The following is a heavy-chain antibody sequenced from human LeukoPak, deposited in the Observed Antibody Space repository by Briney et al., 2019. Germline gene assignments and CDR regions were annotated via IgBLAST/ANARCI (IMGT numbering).Heavy chain of an antibody. Sequence: GSLRLSCAASGXTFSSYWMHWVRQAPGKGLVWVSRIKSDGSSTIYADSVRGRFTISRDNAKNTLYLQMNSLRAEDTAVYYCARSNWFDPRGQGTLVTVSS. CDR1: GXTFSSYW. CDR3: ARSNWFDP. CDR2: IKSDGSST. V-gene: IGHV3-74*01. J-gene: IGHJ5*02.